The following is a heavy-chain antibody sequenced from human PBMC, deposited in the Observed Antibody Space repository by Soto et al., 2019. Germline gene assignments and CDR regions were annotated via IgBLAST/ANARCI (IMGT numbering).Heavy chain of an antibody. J-gene: IGHJ5*02. CDR3: ARAITGSWSRVFDP. Sequence: SETLSLTCTVSGGSISSYYWSWIRQPPGKGLEWIGYIYYSGSTNYNPSLKSRVTISVDTSKNQFSLKLSSVTAADTAVYYCARAITGSWSRVFDPWGQGTLVTVSS. V-gene: IGHV4-59*01. CDR1: GGSISSYY. D-gene: IGHD6-13*01. CDR2: IYYSGST.